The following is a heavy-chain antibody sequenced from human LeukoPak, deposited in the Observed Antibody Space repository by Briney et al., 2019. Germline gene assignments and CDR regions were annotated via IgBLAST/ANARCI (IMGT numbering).Heavy chain of an antibody. V-gene: IGHV1-18*01. Sequence: ASVKVSCKASGYTFTSYGISWVRRAPGQGLEWMGWISAYNGNTNYAQKLQGRVTMTTDTSTSTAYMELRSLRSDDTAVYYCARAPPGYCSSTSCSYYFDYWGQGTLVTVPS. CDR2: ISAYNGNT. J-gene: IGHJ4*02. CDR1: GYTFTSYG. CDR3: ARAPPGYCSSTSCSYYFDY. D-gene: IGHD2-2*01.